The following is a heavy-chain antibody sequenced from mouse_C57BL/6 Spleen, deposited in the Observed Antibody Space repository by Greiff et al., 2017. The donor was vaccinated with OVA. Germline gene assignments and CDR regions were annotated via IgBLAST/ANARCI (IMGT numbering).Heavy chain of an antibody. D-gene: IGHD2-1*01. J-gene: IGHJ2*01. V-gene: IGHV2-5*01. CDR2: IWSGGST. CDR1: GFSLTSYG. CDR3: AKNSGYGNYNFDY. Sequence: QVQLKESGPGLVQPSQSLSITCTVSGFSLTSYGVHWVRQSPGTGLEWLGVIWSGGSTDYNAALMSRLSITKDNSKSQVFFKMNSLQADDTAIYYCAKNSGYGNYNFDYWGQGTTLTVSS.